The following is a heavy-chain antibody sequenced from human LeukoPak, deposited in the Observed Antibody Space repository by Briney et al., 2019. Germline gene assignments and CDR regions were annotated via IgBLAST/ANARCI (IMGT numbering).Heavy chain of an antibody. D-gene: IGHD1-1*01. CDR1: GYSISSGYY. CDR3: ARETKNENYYYYYMDV. J-gene: IGHJ6*03. CDR2: IYHSGST. V-gene: IGHV4-38-2*02. Sequence: SETLSLTCTVSGYSISSGYYWGWIRQPPGKGLEWIGSIYHSGSTYYNPSLKSRVTISADTSKNQFSLKLSSVTAADTAVYYCARETKNENYYYYYMDVWGKGTTVTVSS.